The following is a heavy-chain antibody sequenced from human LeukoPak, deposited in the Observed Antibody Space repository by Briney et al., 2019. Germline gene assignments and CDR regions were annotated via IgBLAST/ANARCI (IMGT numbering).Heavy chain of an antibody. Sequence: ASVKVSCKASGYTFTSYGIIWVRQAPGQGLEWMGWISAYNGNTNYAQKLQGRVTMTTDTSTSTAYMELRSLRSDDTAVYYCARGPRIAAAGSCDYWGQGTLVTVSS. J-gene: IGHJ4*02. CDR2: ISAYNGNT. CDR1: GYTFTSYG. V-gene: IGHV1-18*01. D-gene: IGHD6-13*01. CDR3: ARGPRIAAAGSCDY.